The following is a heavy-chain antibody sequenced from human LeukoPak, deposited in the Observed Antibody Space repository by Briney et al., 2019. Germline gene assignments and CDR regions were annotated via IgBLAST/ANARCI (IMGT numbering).Heavy chain of an antibody. CDR2: IYTSGCT. CDR3: AREASGYDYGYYYYNGMDV. V-gene: IGHV4-61*02. Sequence: SQTLSLTCTVSGVSISGVSYYWSSIGQPAGKGVEWSGRIYTSGCTNYNPSLKSRVTISVDTSKNQFSLKPSSVTAADTAVYYCAREASGYDYGYYYYNGMDVWGQGTTVTVSS. CDR1: GVSISGVSYY. J-gene: IGHJ6*02. D-gene: IGHD5-12*01.